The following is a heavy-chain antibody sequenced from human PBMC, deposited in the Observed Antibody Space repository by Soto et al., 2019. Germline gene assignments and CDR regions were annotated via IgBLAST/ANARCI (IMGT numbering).Heavy chain of an antibody. Sequence: EVQLVQSGAEVKKPGESLKISCKVSGYSFTSYWIGWVRQMPGKGLEWMGILYPGDSDTRYSPSFQGQVTISADKSISTAYLQWSSLKASDTAMYYCARAAAGQYYYYYGMDVWGQGTTVTVSS. CDR1: GYSFTSYW. V-gene: IGHV5-51*01. CDR3: ARAAAGQYYYYYGMDV. D-gene: IGHD6-13*01. CDR2: LYPGDSDT. J-gene: IGHJ6*02.